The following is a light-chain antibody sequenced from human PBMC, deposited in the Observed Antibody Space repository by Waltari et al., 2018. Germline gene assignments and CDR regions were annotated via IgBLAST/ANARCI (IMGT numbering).Light chain of an antibody. CDR1: QSISSW. J-gene: IGKJ1*01. CDR3: QQYNHWT. CDR2: DAS. V-gene: IGKV1-5*01. Sequence: DIQMTQSPSTLSASVGDRVTITCRPSQSISSWLAWYQQKPGKAPKLLIYDASSLESGVPSRFSGSGAGTEFTLTISSLQPDDFVTYYCQQYNHWTFDQGTKVEIK.